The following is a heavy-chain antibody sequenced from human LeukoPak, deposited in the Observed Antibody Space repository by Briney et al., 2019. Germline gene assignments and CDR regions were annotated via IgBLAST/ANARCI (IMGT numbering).Heavy chain of an antibody. D-gene: IGHD3-22*01. Sequence: ASVKVSCKASGYTFTSYGISWVRQAPGQGLEWMGWISAYNGNTNYAQKLQGRVTMTTDTSTSTAYMELRSLRSDDTAVYYCASIYYYDSSGYFKGNDAFDIWGQGTMVTVSS. V-gene: IGHV1-18*01. CDR3: ASIYYYDSSGYFKGNDAFDI. J-gene: IGHJ3*02. CDR1: GYTFTSYG. CDR2: ISAYNGNT.